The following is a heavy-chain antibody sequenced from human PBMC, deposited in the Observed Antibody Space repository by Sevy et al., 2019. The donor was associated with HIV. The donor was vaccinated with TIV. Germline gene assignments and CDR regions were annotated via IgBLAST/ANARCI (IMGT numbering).Heavy chain of an antibody. CDR1: GFTFSSYG. Sequence: GSLRLSCAASGFTFSSYGMHWVRQAPGKGLEWVAVISYDGSNKYDADSVKGQFTISRDNSKNTLYLQMNSLRAEDTDVYYCAKDQISGSSGWDAVVGGMNVWGQGTTVTSP. V-gene: IGHV3-30*18. D-gene: IGHD3-22*01. J-gene: IGHJ6*02. CDR2: ISYDGSNK. CDR3: AKDQISGSSGWDAVVGGMNV.